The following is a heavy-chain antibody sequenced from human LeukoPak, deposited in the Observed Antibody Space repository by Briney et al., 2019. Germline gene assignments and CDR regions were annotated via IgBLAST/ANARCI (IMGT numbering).Heavy chain of an antibody. J-gene: IGHJ5*02. CDR2: INPNSGGT. V-gene: IGHV1-2*02. CDR1: GYTFTGYY. CDR3: AREKLSSNWFDP. Sequence: ASVKVSCKASGYTFTGYYMHWVRQAPGQGLEWMGWINPNSGGTNYAQKFQGRVTMTRDTSISTAYMELSRLRSDDTAAYYRAREKLSSNWFDPWGQGTLVTVSS. D-gene: IGHD1-1*01.